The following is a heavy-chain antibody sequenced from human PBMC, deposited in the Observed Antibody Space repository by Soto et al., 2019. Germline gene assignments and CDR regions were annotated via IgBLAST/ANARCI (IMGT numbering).Heavy chain of an antibody. CDR2: IYYSGST. D-gene: IGHD2-15*01. J-gene: IGHJ5*02. CDR3: ASGGSGGSPRRWFDP. Sequence: PSETLSLTCTVSGGSISSGDYYWSWIRQHPGQGLEWIGYIYYSGSTYYNPSLKSRLTISVDTSKNQFSLNLSSVTAADTAVYYCASGGSGGSPRRWFDPWGQGTLVTVSS. CDR1: GGSISSGDYY. V-gene: IGHV4-31*03.